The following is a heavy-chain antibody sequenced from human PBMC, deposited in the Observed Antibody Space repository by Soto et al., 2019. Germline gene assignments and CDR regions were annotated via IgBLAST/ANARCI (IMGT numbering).Heavy chain of an antibody. J-gene: IGHJ4*02. CDR2: MNPHSGET. CDR1: GYSFTSLH. Sequence: QVQLVQSGAEVRRPGASVKVSCKASGYSFTSLHFNWVRQATGQGLEWIGWMNPHSGETGYAQRFQGRVTITRDISLSTDYMELRRLTSHDTADYFCARGSPGPVDHWGQGTLVTVSS. D-gene: IGHD3-10*01. V-gene: IGHV1-8*01. CDR3: ARGSPGPVDH.